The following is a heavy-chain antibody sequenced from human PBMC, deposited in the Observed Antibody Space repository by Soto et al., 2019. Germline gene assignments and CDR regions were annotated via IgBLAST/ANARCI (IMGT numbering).Heavy chain of an antibody. CDR1: GGSISSYY. CDR3: ARAIVVVPAAQGRYYYYYMDV. J-gene: IGHJ6*03. D-gene: IGHD2-2*01. V-gene: IGHV4-59*01. CDR2: IYYSGST. Sequence: SETLSLTCTASGGSISSYYWSWIRQPPGKGLEWIGYIYYSGSTNYNPSLKSRVTISVDTSKNQFSLKLSSVTAADTAVYYCARAIVVVPAAQGRYYYYYMDVWGKGTTVTVSS.